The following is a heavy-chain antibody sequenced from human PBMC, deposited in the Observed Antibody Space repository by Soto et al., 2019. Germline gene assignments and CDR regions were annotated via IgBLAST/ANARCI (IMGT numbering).Heavy chain of an antibody. CDR2: ISVSGNNA. CDR3: ARDQLRPGILYSLGVLLPEYGL. Sequence: GESLKISCAASGFTFSTFAMTWVRQAPGKGLEWVAAISVSGNNAYYADSVKGRFTISRDNSQNSVFLQMSSLRADDTAVYYCARDQLRPGILYSLGVLLPEYGLWGQGTLVTVSS. D-gene: IGHD3-22*01. CDR1: GFTFSTFA. V-gene: IGHV3-23*01. J-gene: IGHJ4*02.